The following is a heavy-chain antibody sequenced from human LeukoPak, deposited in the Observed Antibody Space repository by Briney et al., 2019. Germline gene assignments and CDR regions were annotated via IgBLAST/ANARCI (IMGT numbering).Heavy chain of an antibody. J-gene: IGHJ4*02. CDR2: IIPIFGTA. Sequence: SVNVSCKASGGTFSSYPISWLRQAPGQGLDWMGGIIPIFGTANYAQKFQGRVTLTADKSTSTAYMELRSLKSEDTAVYYCARVPGSGSYYGDPYFDYWGQGTLVTVSS. D-gene: IGHD3-10*01. CDR3: ARVPGSGSYYGDPYFDY. CDR1: GGTFSSYP. V-gene: IGHV1-69*06.